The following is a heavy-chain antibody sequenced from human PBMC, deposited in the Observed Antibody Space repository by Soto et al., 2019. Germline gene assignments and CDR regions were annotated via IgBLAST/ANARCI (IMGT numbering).Heavy chain of an antibody. J-gene: IGHJ3*02. CDR1: GGSVSSGSYY. Sequence: SETLSLTCTVSGGSVSSGSYYWSWIRQPPGKGLEWIGYIYYSGSTNYNPSLKSRVTISVDTSKNQFSLKLSSVTAADTAVYYWARDSSGWYNAFDIWGQGTMVTVSS. V-gene: IGHV4-61*01. CDR2: IYYSGST. D-gene: IGHD6-19*01. CDR3: ARDSSGWYNAFDI.